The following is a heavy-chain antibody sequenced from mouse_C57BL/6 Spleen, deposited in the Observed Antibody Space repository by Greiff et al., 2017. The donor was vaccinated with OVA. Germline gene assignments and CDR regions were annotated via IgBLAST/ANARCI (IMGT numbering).Heavy chain of an antibody. J-gene: IGHJ2*01. V-gene: IGHV1-9*01. Sequence: QVQLQQSGAELMKPGASVKLSCKATGYTFTGYWIEWVKQRPGHGLEWIGEILPGSGSTNYIEKFKGKATFTADTSSNTAYMQLSSLTTEDSAIYYCLTGTFFDYWGQGTTLTVSS. CDR3: LTGTFFDY. CDR1: GYTFTGYW. D-gene: IGHD4-1*01. CDR2: ILPGSGST.